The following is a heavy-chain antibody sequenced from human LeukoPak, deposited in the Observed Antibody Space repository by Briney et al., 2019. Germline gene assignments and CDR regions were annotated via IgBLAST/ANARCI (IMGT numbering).Heavy chain of an antibody. CDR3: ARDRDYSNTERGFDY. D-gene: IGHD4-11*01. V-gene: IGHV1-2*02. Sequence: VSVKVSCKTSGYTFTDYYIHWVRQAPGQGLEWMGWINPNSRETNSAQRFQGRVTMTGDTSISTAYMELSRPTSDDTAVYYCARDRDYSNTERGFDYWGQGTLVTVSS. J-gene: IGHJ4*02. CDR2: INPNSRET. CDR1: GYTFTDYY.